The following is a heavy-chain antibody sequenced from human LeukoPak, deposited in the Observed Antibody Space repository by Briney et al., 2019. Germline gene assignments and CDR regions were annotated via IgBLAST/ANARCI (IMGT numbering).Heavy chain of an antibody. J-gene: IGHJ4*02. V-gene: IGHV4-59*11. D-gene: IGHD3-9*01. CDR1: GGYLSGHF. CDR2: IHSGGST. CDR3: ARDPGDTDWYNFDF. Sequence: SETLSLTCTVSGGYLSGHFWSWFRRPPGKGLENIGYIHSGGSTNYNPSYKSRVIVSLEMSKNQFSLSLSSVTAADTAVYYCARDPGDTDWYNFDFWGQGILVTVSS.